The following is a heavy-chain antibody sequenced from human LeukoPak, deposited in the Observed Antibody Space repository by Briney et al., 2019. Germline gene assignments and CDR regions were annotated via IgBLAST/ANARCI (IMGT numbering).Heavy chain of an antibody. Sequence: KPSETLSLTCAVYGGSFSGYYWSWIRQPPGKGLEWIGEINHSGSTNYNPSLKSRVTISVDTSKNQFSLKLSSVTAADTAVYYCARHASLHGSGRRLEGDYYYYMDVWGKGTTVTISS. CDR2: INHSGST. V-gene: IGHV4-34*01. CDR1: GGSFSGYY. J-gene: IGHJ6*03. D-gene: IGHD3-10*01. CDR3: ARHASLHGSGRRLEGDYYYYMDV.